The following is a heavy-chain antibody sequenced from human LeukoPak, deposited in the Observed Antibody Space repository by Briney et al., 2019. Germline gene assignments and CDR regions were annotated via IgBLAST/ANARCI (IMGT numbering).Heavy chain of an antibody. D-gene: IGHD4/OR15-4a*01. J-gene: IGHJ3*02. V-gene: IGHV4-39*01. CDR2: IYYSGST. CDR3: ARGLVDGADAFDI. Sequence: SETLSLTCTVSGGSISSSSYYWGWIRQPPGKGLKWIGSIYYSGSTYYNPSLKNRVTISVDTPRNQFSLKLSSVTAADTAVYHCARGLVDGADAFDIWGQGTMVTVSS. CDR1: GGSISSSSYY.